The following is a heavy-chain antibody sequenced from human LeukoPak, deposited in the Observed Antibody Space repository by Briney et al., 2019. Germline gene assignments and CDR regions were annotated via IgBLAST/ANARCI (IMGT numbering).Heavy chain of an antibody. CDR3: AKGNNSLSFNFDY. CDR2: VSGYGDTT. Sequence: PGGSLTLSCAASGFHFRDFSMHWVRQVPAKGLDGVSLVSGYGDTTHYADSVKGRFTISRDNNKNSLFLQMNSLRVEDTAFYYCAKGNNSLSFNFDYWGQGALVTVSS. J-gene: IGHJ4*02. V-gene: IGHV3-43*02. CDR1: GFHFRDFS. D-gene: IGHD2/OR15-2a*01.